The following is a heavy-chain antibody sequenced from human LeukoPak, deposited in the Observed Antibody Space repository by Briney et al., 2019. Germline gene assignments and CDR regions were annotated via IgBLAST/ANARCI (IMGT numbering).Heavy chain of an antibody. CDR2: IKQDGSEK. J-gene: IGHJ4*02. D-gene: IGHD2-21*01. V-gene: IGHV3-7*01. CDR1: GFTFSNYW. CDR3: ARVFIVGSRSVFDF. Sequence: GGSLRLSCAASGFTFSNYWMSWVRLAPGKGLEWVANIKQDGSEKYYVDSVEGRFTISRDNGKNLLSLQMNSLRAEDTAVYHCARVFIVGSRSVFDFWGQGTLVTVSS.